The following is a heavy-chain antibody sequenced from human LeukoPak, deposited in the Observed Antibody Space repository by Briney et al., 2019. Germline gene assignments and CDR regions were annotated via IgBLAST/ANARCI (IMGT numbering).Heavy chain of an antibody. V-gene: IGHV1-2*02. J-gene: IGHJ2*01. CDR2: INPNSGVT. D-gene: IGHD3-22*01. CDR1: GYTFTSYY. CDR3: ARELSGAYDSSEYYTRTYWYFDL. Sequence: GASVKASCKASGYTFTSYYMHWVRQAPGQGLEWMGWINPNSGVTNYAQKFQGRVTMTRDTSISTAYMELSRLRSDDTAVYYCARELSGAYDSSEYYTRTYWYFDLWGRGTLVTVSS.